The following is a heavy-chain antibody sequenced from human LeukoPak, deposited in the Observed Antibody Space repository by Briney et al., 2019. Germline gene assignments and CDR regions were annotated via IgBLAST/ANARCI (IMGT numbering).Heavy chain of an antibody. CDR1: GFTFGSYA. CDR2: ILYDGHSK. CDR3: ARDLSWNVDSWKYYYFYGMDV. V-gene: IGHV3-30*04. Sequence: SGGSLRLSCAASGFTFGSYAMHWVRQAPGKGLEWVAVILYDGHSKYYGDSMRGRFTISRDNSNNMLYLQMNRLTTEDTALYYCARDLSWNVDSWKYYYFYGMDVWGQGTTVTVSS. D-gene: IGHD1-1*01. J-gene: IGHJ6*02.